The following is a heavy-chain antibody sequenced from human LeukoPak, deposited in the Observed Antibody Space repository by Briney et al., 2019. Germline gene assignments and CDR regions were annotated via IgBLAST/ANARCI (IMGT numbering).Heavy chain of an antibody. V-gene: IGHV4-34*01. J-gene: IGHJ5*02. CDR1: IDSFTNYY. Sequence: SETLSLTCAVYIDSFTNYYWNWIRQTPGKGLEWIGEVNDSGGTNINPSLRSRVILSVDTSKNQFSLKLISVTAADTAVYYCAREGYSSSWNHNWFDPWGQGTLVTVSS. D-gene: IGHD6-13*01. CDR3: AREGYSSSWNHNWFDP. CDR2: VNDSGGT.